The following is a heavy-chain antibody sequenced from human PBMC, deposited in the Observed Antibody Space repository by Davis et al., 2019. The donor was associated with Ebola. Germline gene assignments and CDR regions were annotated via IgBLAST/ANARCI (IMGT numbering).Heavy chain of an antibody. D-gene: IGHD3-22*01. CDR1: GGSISSYY. J-gene: IGHJ4*02. CDR2: IHTSGST. CDR3: ARDSVRYDSSGYLPI. V-gene: IGHV4-4*07. Sequence: MPSETLSLTCTVSGGSISSYYWSWIRQPAGKGLEWIGRIHTSGSTNYNPSLKSRVTMSVDTSKNQFSLKLSSVTAADTAVYYCARDSVRYDSSGYLPIWGQGTLVTVSS.